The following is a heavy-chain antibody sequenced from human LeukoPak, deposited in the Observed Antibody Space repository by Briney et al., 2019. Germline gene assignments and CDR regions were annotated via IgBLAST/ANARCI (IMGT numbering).Heavy chain of an antibody. CDR2: IYYSGST. CDR3: ASTLIRSYYYYGMDV. D-gene: IGHD2/OR15-2a*01. J-gene: IGHJ6*02. CDR1: GGSISTYY. Sequence: PSETLSLTCTVSGGSISTYYGNWIRQAPGKGLEWIGYIYYSGSTNYNPSLKSRVTISVDTSKNQFSLKLSSVTAADTAVYYCASTLIRSYYYYGMDVWGQGTTVTVSS. V-gene: IGHV4-59*01.